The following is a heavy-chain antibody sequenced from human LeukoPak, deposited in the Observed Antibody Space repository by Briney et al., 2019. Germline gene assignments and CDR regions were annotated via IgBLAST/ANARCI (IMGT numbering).Heavy chain of an antibody. CDR2: ISGSGDST. J-gene: IGHJ4*02. V-gene: IGHV3-23*01. CDR1: GFTFSSNA. Sequence: GGSLRLSCAAPGFTFSSNAMNWVRQAPGKGLEWVSVISGSGDSTYYTDSVKGRFTISRDNSKNTLFLQMNSLRPEDTALYYCAKAVGGTFDYWGQGTLVTVSS. CDR3: AKAVGGTFDY. D-gene: IGHD1-26*01.